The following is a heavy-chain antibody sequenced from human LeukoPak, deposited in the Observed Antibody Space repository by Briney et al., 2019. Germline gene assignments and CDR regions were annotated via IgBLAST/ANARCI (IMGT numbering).Heavy chain of an antibody. CDR1: GFTFSGYA. V-gene: IGHV3-23*01. J-gene: IGHJ4*02. D-gene: IGHD2-2*01. Sequence: GGSPRLSCAASGFTFSGYAMSWVRQAPGKGLEWVSAISGSGGSTYYADSVKGRFTISRDNSKNTLYLQMNSLRAEDTAVYYCAKEPRYCSSTSCPLSWYFDYWGQGTLVTVSS. CDR2: ISGSGGST. CDR3: AKEPRYCSSTSCPLSWYFDY.